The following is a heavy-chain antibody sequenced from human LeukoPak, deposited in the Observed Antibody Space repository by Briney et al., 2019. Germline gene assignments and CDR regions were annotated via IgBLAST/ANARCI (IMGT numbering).Heavy chain of an antibody. CDR3: ARSLYGSSPNPYYFDY. Sequence: SETLSLTRTVSGASISSYFWSWIRQPPGRGLEWIGYISYSGTTNLSPSLKSRVTISVDTSKNHFSLKLNSVTAADTAMYYCARSLYGSSPNPYYFDYWGQGTLVTVSS. D-gene: IGHD6-6*01. J-gene: IGHJ4*02. CDR2: ISYSGTT. V-gene: IGHV4-59*12. CDR1: GASISSYF.